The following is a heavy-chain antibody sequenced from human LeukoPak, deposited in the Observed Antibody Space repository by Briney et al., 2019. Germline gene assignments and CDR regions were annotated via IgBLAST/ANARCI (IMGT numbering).Heavy chain of an antibody. V-gene: IGHV1-18*01. CDR1: GYTFTSYG. CDR2: ISAYNGNT. Sequence: GASVKVSCKASGYTFTSYGISWVRQAPGQGLEWMGWISAYNGNTNYAQKLQGRVTMTTDTSTSTAYMELRSLRSDDTAVYYCARAIGAVSTAQGVHSYYGMDVWGQGTTVTVSS. J-gene: IGHJ6*02. CDR3: ARAIGAVSTAQGVHSYYGMDV. D-gene: IGHD2-8*01.